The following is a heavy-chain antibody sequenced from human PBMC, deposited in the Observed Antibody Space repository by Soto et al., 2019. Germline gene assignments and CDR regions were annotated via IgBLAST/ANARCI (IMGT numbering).Heavy chain of an antibody. V-gene: IGHV4-34*01. Sequence: QGQLQQWGAGLLKPSETLSLTCAVYGGSFSGYYWSWIRQPPGKGLEWIGEINHSGSTNYNPSLKRRVTISVDTSKNQFSLKLSSVTAADTAVYYCARRIVLRYFDGDWGMDVWGQGTTVTVSS. J-gene: IGHJ6*02. CDR1: GGSFSGYY. D-gene: IGHD3-9*01. CDR3: ARRIVLRYFDGDWGMDV. CDR2: INHSGST.